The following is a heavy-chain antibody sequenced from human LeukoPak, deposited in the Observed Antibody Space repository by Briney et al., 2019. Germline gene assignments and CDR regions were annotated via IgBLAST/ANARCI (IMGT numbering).Heavy chain of an antibody. CDR2: IYTSGST. J-gene: IGHJ3*02. V-gene: IGHV4-61*02. CDR3: ARDGWNEMPDAFDI. D-gene: IGHD1-1*01. Sequence: SQTLSFTCTVSGGSISSGSYYWSWIRQPAGKGLEWIGRIYTSGSTNYNPSLKSRVTISVDTSKNQFSLKLSSVTAADTAVYYCARDGWNEMPDAFDIWGQGTMVTVPS. CDR1: GGSISSGSYY.